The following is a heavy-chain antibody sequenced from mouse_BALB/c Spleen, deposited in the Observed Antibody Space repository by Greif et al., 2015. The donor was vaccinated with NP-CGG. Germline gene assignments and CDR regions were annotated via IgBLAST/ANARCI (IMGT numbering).Heavy chain of an antibody. D-gene: IGHD1-1*01. CDR2: ISSGGGST. Sequence: EVQLVESGGGLVKPGGSLKLSCAASGFAFSSYDMSWVRQIPEKRLEWVAYISSGGGSTYYPDTVKGRFTISRDNAKNTLYLQMSSLKSEDTAMYYCARHYYGSSYSYWGQGTTLTVSS. CDR1: GFAFSSYD. CDR3: ARHYYGSSYSY. J-gene: IGHJ2*01. V-gene: IGHV5-12-1*01.